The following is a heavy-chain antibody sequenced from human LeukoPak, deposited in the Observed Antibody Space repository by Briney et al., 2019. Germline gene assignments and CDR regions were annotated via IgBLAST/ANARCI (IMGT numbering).Heavy chain of an antibody. CDR3: ARVGSSSGWDYYFDY. V-gene: IGHV3-64*01. CDR1: GFTFSSYA. CDR2: ISSDGSGT. J-gene: IGHJ4*02. D-gene: IGHD6-19*01. Sequence: GGSLRLSCAASGFTFSSYAMHWVRQAPGKGLEYVSAISSDGSGTYYASSVKGRFTISRDNSKDTLYLQMGSLRVEDMAVYYCARVGSSSGWDYYFDYWGQGTLVTVSS.